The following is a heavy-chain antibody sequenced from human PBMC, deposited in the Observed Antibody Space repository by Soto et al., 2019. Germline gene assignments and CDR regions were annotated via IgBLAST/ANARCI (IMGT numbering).Heavy chain of an antibody. CDR1: GYTYTSYG. CDR3: ARHADNGDRERAFNI. J-gene: IGHJ3*02. CDR2: ISAYNGNT. D-gene: IGHD2-8*01. V-gene: IGHV1-18*01. Sequence: ASVKVSCKASGYTYTSYGSSWLRQDPGQGLEWMGWISAYNGNTNYAQKLQGRVTMTTDTSTSTAFMELRSLRSDDTAVYYCARHADNGDRERAFNIWGQGTMVTVSS.